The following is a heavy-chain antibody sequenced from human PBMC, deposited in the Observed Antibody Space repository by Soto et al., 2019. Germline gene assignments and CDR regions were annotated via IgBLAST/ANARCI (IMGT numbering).Heavy chain of an antibody. D-gene: IGHD6-19*01. Sequence: PGGSLRLSCAASGFTFSSYGMHWVRQAPGKGLEWVAVISYDGSNRYYADSVKGRFTIPRDNSKNTLYLQMNSLRAEDTAVYYCAKERSTGWYYFDYWGQGTLVTVSS. CDR1: GFTFSSYG. J-gene: IGHJ4*02. CDR3: AKERSTGWYYFDY. CDR2: ISYDGSNR. V-gene: IGHV3-30*18.